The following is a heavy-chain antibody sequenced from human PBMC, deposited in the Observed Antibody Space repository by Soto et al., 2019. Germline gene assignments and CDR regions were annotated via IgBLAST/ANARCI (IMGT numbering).Heavy chain of an antibody. D-gene: IGHD2-15*01. CDR2: IIPIFGTA. CDR3: GGVVVAAMKSYYYYGMDV. J-gene: IGHJ6*02. Sequence: ASVKVSCKASGGTLSSYAISWVRQAPGQGLEWMGGIIPIFGTANYAQKFQGRVTITADESTSTAYMELSSLRSEDTAVYYCGGVVVAAMKSYYYYGMDVWGQGTTVTVSS. CDR1: GGTLSSYA. V-gene: IGHV1-69*13.